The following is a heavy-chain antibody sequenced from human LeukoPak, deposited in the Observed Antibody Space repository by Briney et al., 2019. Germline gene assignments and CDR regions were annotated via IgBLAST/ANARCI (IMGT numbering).Heavy chain of an antibody. J-gene: IGHJ4*02. CDR3: ARGAMNCSSTSCYVSHFDY. Sequence: SETLSLTCAVYGGSFSGYYWSWIRQPPGKGLEWIGEINHSGSTNYNPSLKSRVTISVDTSKNQFSLKLSSVTAAGTAVYYCARGAMNCSSTSCYVSHFDYWGQGTLVTVSS. CDR2: INHSGST. V-gene: IGHV4-34*01. D-gene: IGHD2-2*01. CDR1: GGSFSGYY.